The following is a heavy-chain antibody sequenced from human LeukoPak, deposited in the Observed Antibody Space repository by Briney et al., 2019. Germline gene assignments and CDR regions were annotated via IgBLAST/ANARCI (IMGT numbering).Heavy chain of an antibody. V-gene: IGHV3-11*04. D-gene: IGHD2/OR15-2a*01. CDR2: VSSTGKTI. CDR3: ASFLVDY. J-gene: IGHJ4*02. Sequence: PGGSLRLSCSTSGFSLGDYHMSWIRRAPGKGLEWISSVSSTGKTIYYGDSVKGRFTISRDNAKNSLYLQMNSLRAEDTAVYYCASFLVDYWGQGTLVTVSS. CDR1: GFSLGDYH.